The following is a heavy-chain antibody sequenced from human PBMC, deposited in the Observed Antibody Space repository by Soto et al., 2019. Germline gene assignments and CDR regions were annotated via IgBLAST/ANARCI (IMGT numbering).Heavy chain of an antibody. Sequence: QVQLVQSGAEVKKPGSSVKVSCKASGDTFTTNSLNWVRQAPGQGLEWMGGIIPVVGTTKYAQKYQDRVTITGDKSTNTAYIELSSLRSDDTAVYYCARGPLYATTYFDYWGQGTPVTVSS. V-gene: IGHV1-69*06. CDR3: ARGPLYATTYFDY. CDR1: GDTFTTNS. D-gene: IGHD2-8*01. J-gene: IGHJ4*02. CDR2: IIPVVGTT.